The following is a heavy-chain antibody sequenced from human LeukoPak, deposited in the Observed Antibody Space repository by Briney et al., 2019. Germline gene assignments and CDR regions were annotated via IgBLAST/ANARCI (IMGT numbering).Heavy chain of an antibody. CDR2: IYYSGST. Sequence: PSETLSLTCTVPGGSISSGDYYWSWIRQPPGKGLEWIGYIYYSGSTYYNPSLKSRVTISVDTSKNQFSLKLSSVTAADTAVYYCAALPITMVRGADYYYYGMDVWGQGTTVTVSS. J-gene: IGHJ6*02. CDR1: GGSISSGDYY. D-gene: IGHD3-10*01. CDR3: AALPITMVRGADYYYYGMDV. V-gene: IGHV4-30-4*01.